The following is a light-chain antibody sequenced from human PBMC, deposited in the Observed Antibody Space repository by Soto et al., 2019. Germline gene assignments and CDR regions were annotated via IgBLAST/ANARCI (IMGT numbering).Light chain of an antibody. CDR1: SSDVGSYNY. V-gene: IGLV2-14*03. CDR3: SSYTSSSSLEVV. Sequence: QSALTQPASVSGSPGQSITISCTGTSSDVGSYNYVSWYQQHPGKAPKLIIYDVSNRPSGVSDRFSASKSGNTASLTISGLQAEDEAGYYCSSYTSSSSLEVVLGGGTKLTVL. J-gene: IGLJ2*01. CDR2: DVS.